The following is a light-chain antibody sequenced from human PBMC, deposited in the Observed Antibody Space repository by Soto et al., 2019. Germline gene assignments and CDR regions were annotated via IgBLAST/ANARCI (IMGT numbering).Light chain of an antibody. Sequence: DIQMTQSPSSMSASVGDRFTITCRASQGINDNLAWFQQKPGQVPKRLIYGAFSLQRGVPSRFSGSGSGTEFTLTISSLQPEDFATYYCLQHNTSQWTLSQGTKVDIK. CDR1: QGINDN. J-gene: IGKJ1*01. CDR2: GAF. CDR3: LQHNTSQWT. V-gene: IGKV1-17*03.